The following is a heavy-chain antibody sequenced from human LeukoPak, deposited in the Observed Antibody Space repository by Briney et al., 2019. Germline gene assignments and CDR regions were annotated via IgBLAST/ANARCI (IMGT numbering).Heavy chain of an antibody. V-gene: IGHV4-30-4*01. CDR3: ARVSSGWYDY. CDR1: GGSISSGDYY. CDR2: IYYSGST. D-gene: IGHD6-19*01. Sequence: SETLSLTCTVSGGSISSGDYYWSWIRQPPGKGLEWIGYIYYSGSTYYNPSLKSRVTISVDKSKNQFSLKLSSVTAADTAVYYCARVSSGWYDYWGQGTLVTVSS. J-gene: IGHJ4*02.